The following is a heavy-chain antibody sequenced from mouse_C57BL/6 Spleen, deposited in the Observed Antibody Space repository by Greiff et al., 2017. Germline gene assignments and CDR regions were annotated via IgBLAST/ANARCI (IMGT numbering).Heavy chain of an antibody. D-gene: IGHD1-1*01. CDR3: PRVDYYGSSYGGGYYFDY. Sequence: QVQLQQPGAELVKPGASVKLSCKASGYTFTSYWMHWVKQRPGQGLEWIGMIHPNSGSTNYNEKFKGKATLTVDKSSSTAYMQLSSLTSEASAFYYCPRVDYYGSSYGGGYYFDYWGQGTTLTVSA. J-gene: IGHJ2*01. V-gene: IGHV1-64*01. CDR1: GYTFTSYW. CDR2: IHPNSGST.